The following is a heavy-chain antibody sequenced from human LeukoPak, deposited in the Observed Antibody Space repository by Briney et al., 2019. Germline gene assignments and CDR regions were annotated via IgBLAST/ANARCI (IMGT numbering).Heavy chain of an antibody. V-gene: IGHV4-39*01. J-gene: IGHJ6*03. Sequence: PSETLSLTCTVSGGSISSSHYYWGWIRQTPGKELEWIGTIYYSGTTYYNPSLESRATISEDTSKNQFSLTLRSVTAADTAVYYCARQISDYYYYYIDVWGKGTTVTVSS. CDR1: GGSISSSHYY. CDR2: IYYSGTT. D-gene: IGHD3-10*01. CDR3: ARQISDYYYYYIDV.